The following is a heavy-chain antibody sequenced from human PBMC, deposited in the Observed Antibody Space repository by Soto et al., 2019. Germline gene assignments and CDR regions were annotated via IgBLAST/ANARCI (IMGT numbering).Heavy chain of an antibody. Sequence: GGSLRLSCAASGFTFSSYDMHWVRHATGKGLEWVSAIGTAGDTYYPASGKGRFTISCEYVRQCLYLQLNCLRAVAKAGYYFARAHSSGFDYWGQGTLVTVSS. CDR2: IGTAGDT. CDR1: GFTFSSYD. J-gene: IGHJ4*02. D-gene: IGHD6-19*01. CDR3: ARAHSSGFDY. V-gene: IGHV3-13*01.